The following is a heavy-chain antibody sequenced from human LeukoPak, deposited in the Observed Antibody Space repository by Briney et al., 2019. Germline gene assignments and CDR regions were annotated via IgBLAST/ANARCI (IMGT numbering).Heavy chain of an antibody. V-gene: IGHV3-15*01. CDR2: IRSKTDGGTT. J-gene: IGHJ4*02. CDR1: GFTFSNAY. CDR3: TTLFHDYGDYAFDY. D-gene: IGHD4-17*01. Sequence: GGSLRLSCAASGFTFSNAYMSWVRQAPGKGLEWVGRIRSKTDGGTTDYAAPGKVSITISSDDSTNNLYLNMIRLKTTDTAVYYCTTLFHDYGDYAFDYWGQGTLVTVSS.